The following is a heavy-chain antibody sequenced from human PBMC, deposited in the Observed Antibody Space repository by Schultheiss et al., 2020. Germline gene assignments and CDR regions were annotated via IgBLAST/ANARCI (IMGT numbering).Heavy chain of an antibody. CDR1: GGSISSGSYY. Sequence: SQTLSLTCTVSGGSISSGSYYWSWIRQPAGKGLEWIGRIYTSGSTNYNPSLKSLFTISVDTSKNQFSLKLSSVTAADTAVYYCARGGGVRAAPGRGYYYYGMDVWGQGTTVTVSS. V-gene: IGHV4-61*02. CDR3: ARGGGVRAAPGRGYYYYGMDV. J-gene: IGHJ6*02. CDR2: IYTSGST. D-gene: IGHD3-16*01.